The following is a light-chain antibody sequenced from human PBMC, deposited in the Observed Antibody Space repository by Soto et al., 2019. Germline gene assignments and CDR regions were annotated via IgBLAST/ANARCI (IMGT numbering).Light chain of an antibody. CDR1: NSNIGTNT. CDR2: TNN. Sequence: QSVLTQPPSASATPGQRVTISCSGSNSNIGTNTVNWYQQLPGTAPRLLIYTNNQRPSGVPQRFSGSKTATSASLVIGGLKSEDGADYYWAAWDDSLGAYVFGTGTKVTVL. CDR3: AAWDDSLGAYV. J-gene: IGLJ1*01. V-gene: IGLV1-44*01.